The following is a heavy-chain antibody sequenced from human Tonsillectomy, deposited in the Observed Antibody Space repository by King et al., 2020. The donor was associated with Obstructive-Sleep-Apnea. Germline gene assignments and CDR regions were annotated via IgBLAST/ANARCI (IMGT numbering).Heavy chain of an antibody. D-gene: IGHD6-19*01. CDR3: ARDLSSGAFDI. CDR2: ISRSSSYI. Sequence: VQLVESGGGLVKPGGSLRLSCAASGFTFSSYSMNWVRQAPGKGLEWVSSISRSSSYIYYADSVKGRFTISRDNAKNSLYLQMNSLRAEDTAVYYCARDLSSGAFDIWGQGTMVTVSS. V-gene: IGHV3-21*01. J-gene: IGHJ3*02. CDR1: GFTFSSYS.